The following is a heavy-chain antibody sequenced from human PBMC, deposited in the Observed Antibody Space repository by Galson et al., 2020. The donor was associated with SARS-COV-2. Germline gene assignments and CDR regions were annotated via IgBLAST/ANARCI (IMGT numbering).Heavy chain of an antibody. CDR3: AKDAEQEWFGPHILDV. J-gene: IGHJ6*02. CDR2: ISYDGSNK. D-gene: IGHD3-10*01. Sequence: GGSLRLSCAASGFTFSSYGMHWVRQAPGKGLEWVAVISYDGSNKYYADSVKGRFTISRDNSKNTLYLQMNSLRAEDTAVYYCAKDAEQEWFGPHILDVWGQGTTVTVSS. CDR1: GFTFSSYG. V-gene: IGHV3-30*18.